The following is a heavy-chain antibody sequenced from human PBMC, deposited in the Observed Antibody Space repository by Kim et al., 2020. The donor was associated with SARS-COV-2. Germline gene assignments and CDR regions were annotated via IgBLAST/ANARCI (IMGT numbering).Heavy chain of an antibody. CDR1: GFTFSNYG. Sequence: GGSLRLSCAASGFTFSNYGIHWVRQAPGKGLEWVALISYDGRNKYYTDSVKGRFTISRDNSKNTLYLQMNSLRAEETAVYYCAKRARPKDSSGWFELDYWGQGTLVTVSS. V-gene: IGHV3-30*18. D-gene: IGHD6-19*01. CDR2: ISYDGRNK. CDR3: AKRARPKDSSGWFELDY. J-gene: IGHJ4*02.